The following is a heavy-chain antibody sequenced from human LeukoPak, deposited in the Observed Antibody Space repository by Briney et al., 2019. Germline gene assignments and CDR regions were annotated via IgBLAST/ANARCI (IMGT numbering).Heavy chain of an antibody. V-gene: IGHV4-39*01. D-gene: IGHD2-15*01. J-gene: IGHJ3*02. CDR1: GGSISSSSYY. CDR2: IYYSGST. CDR3: ARHVVVAATSDAFDI. Sequence: SETLSLTCTVSGGSISSSSYYWGWIRQPPGKGLEWIGSIYYSGSTYYNPSLKSRVTISVDTSKNQFSLKLSSVTAADTAVYYCARHVVVAATSDAFDIWGQGTLVTVSS.